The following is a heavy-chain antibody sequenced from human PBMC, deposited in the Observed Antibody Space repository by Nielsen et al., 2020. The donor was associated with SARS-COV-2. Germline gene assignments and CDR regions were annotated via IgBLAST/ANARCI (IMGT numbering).Heavy chain of an antibody. CDR3: ARSVEYYYDSIGYCMDV. CDR2: IYYSGST. V-gene: IGHV4-59*08. D-gene: IGHD3-22*01. CDR1: GGSISSYY. J-gene: IGHJ6*02. Sequence: SETLSLTCTVSGGSISSYYWSWIRQPPGKGLEWIGYIYYSGSTNYNPSLKSRVTISVDTSKNQFSLKLSSVTAADTAVYYCARSVEYYYDSIGYCMDVWGQGTTVTVSS.